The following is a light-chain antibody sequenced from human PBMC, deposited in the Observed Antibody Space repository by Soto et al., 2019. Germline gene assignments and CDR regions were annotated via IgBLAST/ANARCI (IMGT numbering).Light chain of an antibody. V-gene: IGKV1-5*01. CDR1: QRISSW. CDR2: DAS. CDR3: QQYNSYSRT. J-gene: IGKJ1*01. Sequence: DIQMTQSPSTLSASVGDRVTITSRASQRISSWLAWYQQKPGKAPKLLIYDASSLESGVPSRFSGSGSGTEFTLTISSLQPDDFATYCCQQYNSYSRTFGQGTKVDIK.